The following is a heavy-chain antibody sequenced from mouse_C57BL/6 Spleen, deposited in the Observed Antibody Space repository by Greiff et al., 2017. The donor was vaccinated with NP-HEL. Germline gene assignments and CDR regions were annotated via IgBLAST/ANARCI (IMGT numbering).Heavy chain of an antibody. CDR2: INYDGSST. J-gene: IGHJ2*01. Sequence: LQQSEGGLVQPGSSMKLSCTASGFTFSDYYMAWVRQVPEKGLEWVANINYDGSSTYYLDSLKSRFIISRDNAKNILYLQMSSLKSEDTATYYCARKGDDYDGGDYFDYWGQGTTLTVSS. D-gene: IGHD2-4*01. V-gene: IGHV5-16*01. CDR3: ARKGDDYDGGDYFDY. CDR1: GFTFSDYY.